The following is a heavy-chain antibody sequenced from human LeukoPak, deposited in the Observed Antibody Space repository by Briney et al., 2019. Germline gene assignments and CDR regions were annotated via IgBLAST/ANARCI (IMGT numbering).Heavy chain of an antibody. CDR2: ISDGGSST. CDR3: AKRVRYGSGNYHFDH. CDR1: GFMFSTYW. V-gene: IGHV3-23*01. Sequence: GGSLRLSCAASGFMFSTYWMSWVRQAPGKGLEWVSAISDGGSSTYYADSVKGRFTISRDNSKNTLYLQMNSLTAEDTAVYYCAKRVRYGSGNYHFDHWGQGTLVTVSS. J-gene: IGHJ4*02. D-gene: IGHD3-10*01.